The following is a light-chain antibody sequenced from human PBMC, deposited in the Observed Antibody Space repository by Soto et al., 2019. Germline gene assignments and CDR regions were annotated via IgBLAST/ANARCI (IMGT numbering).Light chain of an antibody. CDR3: SSYTSSSTWV. J-gene: IGLJ3*02. V-gene: IGLV2-14*01. CDR1: SSDVGGYNF. CDR2: EVS. Sequence: QSALTQPASVSGSPGQSITISCTGTSSDVGGYNFVSWYQLYPGKAPKLMIYEVSNRPSGVSNRFSGSKSGNTASLTISGRQAEDEADYYCSSYTSSSTWVFGGGTKLTVL.